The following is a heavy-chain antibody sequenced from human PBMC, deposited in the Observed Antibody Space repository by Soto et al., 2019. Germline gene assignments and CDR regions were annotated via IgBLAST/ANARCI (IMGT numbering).Heavy chain of an antibody. Sequence: QVQLVQSGAEVKKPGSSVKVSCKASGGTFSSYTISWVRQAPGQGLEWMGRIIPILGIANYAQKFQGRVTITADKSTSTAYMELSSLRSEDTAVYYCACGIAAAGKLYYYYYYMDVWGKGTTVTVSS. V-gene: IGHV1-69*02. CDR1: GGTFSSYT. D-gene: IGHD6-13*01. CDR2: IIPILGIA. J-gene: IGHJ6*03. CDR3: ACGIAAAGKLYYYYYYMDV.